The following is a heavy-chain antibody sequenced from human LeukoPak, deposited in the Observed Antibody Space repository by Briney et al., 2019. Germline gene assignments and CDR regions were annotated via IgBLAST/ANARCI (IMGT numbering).Heavy chain of an antibody. D-gene: IGHD5-24*01. V-gene: IGHV4-39*01. Sequence: SETLSLTCTVSDGSISSSNYYWAWIRQPPGKGLEWIANIFYTGNTYYNPSLKSRVTISVDTSKNQFSLKLNSVTAADTAVYYCARHRSKWLQSSFDYWGQGTLVTVSS. J-gene: IGHJ4*02. CDR1: DGSISSSNYY. CDR3: ARHRSKWLQSSFDY. CDR2: IFYTGNT.